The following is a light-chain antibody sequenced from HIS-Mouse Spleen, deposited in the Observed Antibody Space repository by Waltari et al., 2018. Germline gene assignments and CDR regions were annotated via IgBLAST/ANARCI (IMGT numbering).Light chain of an antibody. CDR2: DDR. CDR1: NIGSES. CDR3: QVWDSSSDHVV. Sequence: SYVLTRPPSVSVAPGKTARITCGGNNIGSESVHWYQQKPGQAPVLVVYDDRDRPSGIPERFSGSNSGNTATLTISRVEAGDEADYYCQVWDSSSDHVVFGGGTKLTVL. J-gene: IGLJ2*01. V-gene: IGLV3-21*03.